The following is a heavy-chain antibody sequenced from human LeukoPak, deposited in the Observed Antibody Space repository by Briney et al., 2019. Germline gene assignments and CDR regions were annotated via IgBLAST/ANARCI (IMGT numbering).Heavy chain of an antibody. CDR2: ISSTSSYI. CDR3: ARDWSRYTGMVDLLDY. Sequence: PGGSLRLSCAASGFTFSSYAMHWVRQAPGKGLEWVSFISSTSSYIYYADSVRGRFTISRDNAKDSLYLQMNSLRAEDTAVYYCARDWSRYTGMVDLLDYWGQGTLVTVSS. V-gene: IGHV3-21*01. CDR1: GFTFSSYA. D-gene: IGHD5-18*01. J-gene: IGHJ4*02.